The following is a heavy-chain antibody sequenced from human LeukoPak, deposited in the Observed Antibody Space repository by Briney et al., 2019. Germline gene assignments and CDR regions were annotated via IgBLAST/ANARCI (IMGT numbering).Heavy chain of an antibody. CDR1: GFTFSSYA. D-gene: IGHD3-10*01. Sequence: GGSLRLSCAASGFTFSSYAMHWVRQAPGKGLEWVAVISYDGSNKYYADSVKGRFTISRDNSKNTLYLQMNSLRAEDTAVYYCARDGYYYGSGSYYTPDYWGQGTLVTVSS. V-gene: IGHV3-30-3*01. CDR2: ISYDGSNK. CDR3: ARDGYYYGSGSYYTPDY. J-gene: IGHJ4*02.